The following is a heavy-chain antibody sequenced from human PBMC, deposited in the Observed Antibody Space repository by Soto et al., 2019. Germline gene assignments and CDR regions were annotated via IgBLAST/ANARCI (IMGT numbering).Heavy chain of an antibody. CDR2: INPSGGST. CDR3: ARVLRNGDYYYYGMDV. CDR1: GYTFTSYY. J-gene: IGHJ6*02. V-gene: IGHV1-46*01. D-gene: IGHD4-17*01. Sequence: ASVKVSCKASGYTFTSYYMHWVRQAPGQGLEWMGIINPSGGSTSYAQKFQGRVTMTRDTSTSTVYMELSSLRSEDTAVYYCARVLRNGDYYYYGMDVWGQGTTVTVSS.